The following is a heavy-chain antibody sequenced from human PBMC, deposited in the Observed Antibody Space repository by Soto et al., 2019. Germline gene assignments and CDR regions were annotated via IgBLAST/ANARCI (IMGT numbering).Heavy chain of an antibody. CDR3: ATMGTPATGLYFFDY. J-gene: IGHJ4*02. V-gene: IGHV4-30-4*01. D-gene: IGHD2-15*01. CDR2: ISYSGST. Sequence: QVQLQESGPGLVKPSQTLSLTCTVSGGSISSGNYYWSWIRQPPGKGLEWIGFISYSGSTYYSTSIKSRVTLSVDTAKGQFARNLSFVPAADTAVYYCATMGTPATGLYFFDYWGQGSLVTVSS. CDR1: GGSISSGNYY.